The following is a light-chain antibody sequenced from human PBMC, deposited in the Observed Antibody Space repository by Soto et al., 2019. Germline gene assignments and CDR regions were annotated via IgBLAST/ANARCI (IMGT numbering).Light chain of an antibody. CDR2: GAS. CDR3: QQYGSTPIT. J-gene: IGKJ5*01. CDR1: QSVSSIY. V-gene: IGKV3-20*01. Sequence: ETLLRESPGTLSLSPGEGATLSCRASQSVSSIYLAWYQQKPGQAPRLLIYGASSRATGIPDRFSGSGSGTDFTLTISRLEPEDFAVYYCQQYGSTPITFGQGTLLEVK.